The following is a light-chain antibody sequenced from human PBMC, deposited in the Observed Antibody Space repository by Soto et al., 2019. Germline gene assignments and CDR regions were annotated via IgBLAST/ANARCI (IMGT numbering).Light chain of an antibody. CDR1: SSNIGSNP. J-gene: IGLJ1*01. CDR3: AAWDDSLNGLFV. CDR2: SND. Sequence: QSVVTQPPSASGTPGQRVTISCFGSSSNIGSNPVNWYQQLPGTAPKLLIYSNDQRPSGVPGRFSGSKSGTSASLAISGLQSDDDADYYCAAWDDSLNGLFVFGTGTKLTVL. V-gene: IGLV1-44*01.